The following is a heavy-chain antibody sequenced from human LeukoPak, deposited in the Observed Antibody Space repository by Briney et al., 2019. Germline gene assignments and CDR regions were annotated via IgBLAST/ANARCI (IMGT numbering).Heavy chain of an antibody. CDR2: ISGSGGST. CDR1: GFTFSSYA. V-gene: IGHV3-23*01. Sequence: GGSLRFSCAASGFTFSSYAMSWVRQAPGKGLDGVSAISGSGGSTYYADSVKGRFTISRDNSRNTLYLQMNSLRAEDTAVYYCAKERVGAAGTTNYYYYYGMDVWGQGTTVTVSS. CDR3: AKERVGAAGTTNYYYYYGMDV. J-gene: IGHJ6*02. D-gene: IGHD6-13*01.